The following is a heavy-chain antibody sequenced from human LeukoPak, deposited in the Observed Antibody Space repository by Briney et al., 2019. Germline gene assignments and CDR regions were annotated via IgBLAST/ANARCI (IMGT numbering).Heavy chain of an antibody. CDR2: IYHSGNT. V-gene: IGHV4-59*11. J-gene: IGHJ3*02. D-gene: IGHD3-3*01. Sequence: SETLSLTCTVSGGSISSHHWSWVRQTPGKGLEWIGHIYHSGNTKYNSALKGRVTISDDASKNQFSLRLSSVTAADTAVYFCARGYDFWSGVMSDAFDIWGPGTKVTVSS. CDR1: GGSISSHH. CDR3: ARGYDFWSGVMSDAFDI.